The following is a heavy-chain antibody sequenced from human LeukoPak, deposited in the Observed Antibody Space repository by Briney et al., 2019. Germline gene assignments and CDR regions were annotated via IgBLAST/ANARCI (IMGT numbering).Heavy chain of an antibody. D-gene: IGHD2-21*01. CDR1: GFTFSSYA. J-gene: IGHJ4*02. V-gene: IGHV3-7*03. CDR3: ARDPAYGAIDY. Sequence: GGSLRLSCAASGFTFSSYAMSWVRQAPGKGLEWVANINPDGSYMYCVESVRGRFIISRDNAKNSLYLQTSSLRAEDTAIYYCARDPAYGAIDYWGQGALVTVPS. CDR2: INPDGSYM.